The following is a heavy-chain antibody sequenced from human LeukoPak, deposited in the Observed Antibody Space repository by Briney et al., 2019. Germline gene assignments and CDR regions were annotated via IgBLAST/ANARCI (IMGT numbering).Heavy chain of an antibody. D-gene: IGHD1-7*01. CDR1: GFTFSSYA. V-gene: IGHV4-39*01. J-gene: IGHJ4*02. Sequence: GSLRLACAASGFTFSSYAMNWVRQPPGKGLEWIGSVSYSGTTYYNPSLKSRVTISLDTSKNQFSLRLSSVTAADTAVYYCASRAGTTGKFDYWGQGTLVTVSS. CDR3: ASRAGTTGKFDY. CDR2: VSYSGTT.